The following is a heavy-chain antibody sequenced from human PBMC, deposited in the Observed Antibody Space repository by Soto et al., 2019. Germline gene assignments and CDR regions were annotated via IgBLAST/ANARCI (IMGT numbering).Heavy chain of an antibody. D-gene: IGHD4-17*01. Sequence: TGGSLRLSCAASGFTFSSYAMRRVRQAPGKGLEWVSAISGSGGSTYYADSVKGRFTISRDNSKNTLYLQMNSLRAEDTAVYYCAKDVTTVTTAHFDYWGQGTLVTVSS. CDR1: GFTFSSYA. J-gene: IGHJ4*02. CDR2: ISGSGGST. V-gene: IGHV3-23*01. CDR3: AKDVTTVTTAHFDY.